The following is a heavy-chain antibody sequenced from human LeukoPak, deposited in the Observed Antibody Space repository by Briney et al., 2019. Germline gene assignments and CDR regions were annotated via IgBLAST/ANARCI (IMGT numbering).Heavy chain of an antibody. V-gene: IGHV3-49*03. CDR1: GFTFGDYA. CDR3: TRYELGYCSGGSCLDY. D-gene: IGHD2-15*01. Sequence: QTGGSLRLSCTASGFTFGDYAMSWFRQAPGKGLEWVGFIRSKAYGGTTEYAASVKGRFTISRDDSKSNAYLQMNSLKTEDTAVYYCTRYELGYCSGGSCLDYWGQGTLVTVSS. J-gene: IGHJ4*02. CDR2: IRSKAYGGTT.